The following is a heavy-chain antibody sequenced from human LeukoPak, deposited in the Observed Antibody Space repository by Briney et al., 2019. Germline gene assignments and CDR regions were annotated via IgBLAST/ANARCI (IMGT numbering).Heavy chain of an antibody. V-gene: IGHV3-23*01. CDR2: FSASSTIT. CDR1: GFDFSSYG. J-gene: IGHJ4*02. CDR3: AKGDSYYDLLTCFDL. D-gene: IGHD3-9*01. Sequence: GGSLRLSRAASGFDFSSYGMSWVRQSPGKGLEWVSTFSASSTITYYADSVKGRFTISRDNSKNTLYLQMHSLRDEDTAVYYCAKGDSYYDLLTCFDLWGPGTLVTVSS.